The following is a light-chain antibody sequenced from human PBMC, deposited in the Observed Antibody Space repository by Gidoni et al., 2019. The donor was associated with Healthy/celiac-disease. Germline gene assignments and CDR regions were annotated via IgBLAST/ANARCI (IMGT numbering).Light chain of an antibody. CDR1: NIGSKS. Sequence: HARIPPPPASVAPRQTARITCGGNNIGSKSVYWYQQKPGQAPVLVVYDDSGRPSGIPERFSGSNSANTATLTISRVEAGDEADYYCQMWDSSSDHVVFGGGTKLTVL. CDR3: QMWDSSSDHVV. V-gene: IGLV3-21*02. J-gene: IGLJ2*01. CDR2: DDS.